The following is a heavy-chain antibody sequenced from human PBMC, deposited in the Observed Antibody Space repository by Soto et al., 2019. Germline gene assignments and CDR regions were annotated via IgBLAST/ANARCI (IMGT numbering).Heavy chain of an antibody. CDR3: ARRSWSGGSTDF. Sequence: SETLSLTCTVSGGSISNYYWSWIRQPPGKGLEWIGYVYYGGSTNYNPSLKSRVTISVDTSRNQFSLKLTSVTAADTAVYYCARRSWSGGSTDFWGQGILVTVSS. V-gene: IGHV4-59*01. CDR2: VYYGGST. CDR1: GGSISNYY. D-gene: IGHD2-15*01. J-gene: IGHJ4*02.